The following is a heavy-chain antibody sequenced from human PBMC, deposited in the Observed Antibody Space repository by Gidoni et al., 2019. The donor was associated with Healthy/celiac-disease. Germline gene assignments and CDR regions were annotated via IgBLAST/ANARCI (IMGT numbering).Heavy chain of an antibody. CDR3: ARDRRYSYGYDY. J-gene: IGHJ4*02. CDR1: GFTFSDYY. CDR2: ISSSSSYT. D-gene: IGHD5-18*01. Sequence: QVQLVESGGGLVKPGGSLRLSCAASGFTFSDYYMSWIRQAPGKGLEWVSYISSSSSYTNYADSVKGRFTISRDNAKNSLYLQMNSLRAEDTAVYYCARDRRYSYGYDYWGQGTLVTVSS. V-gene: IGHV3-11*05.